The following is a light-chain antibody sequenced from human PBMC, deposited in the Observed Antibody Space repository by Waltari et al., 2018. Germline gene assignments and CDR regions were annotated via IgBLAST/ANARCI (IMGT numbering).Light chain of an antibody. CDR2: GAS. V-gene: IGKV1-33*01. CDR1: QDISNS. Sequence: DIRMTQSPSSLSASVGDRVIITCQASQDISNSLNWYQQKPGKAPKLLIHGASNLEAGVPSRFSGSGSGTEFTFTISSLQPEDIATYYCQQHDNLPLFTFGPGTKVDIK. J-gene: IGKJ3*01. CDR3: QQHDNLPLFT.